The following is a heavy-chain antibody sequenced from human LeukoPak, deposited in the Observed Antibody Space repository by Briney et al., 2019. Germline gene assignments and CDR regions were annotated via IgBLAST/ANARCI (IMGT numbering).Heavy chain of an antibody. J-gene: IGHJ6*03. D-gene: IGHD2-2*01. V-gene: IGHV6-1*01. Sequence: SQTLSLTCAISGDSVSSNSAAWNWIRQSPSRGLEWLGRTYYRSKWYNDYAVSVKSRITINPDTSKNQFSLQLNSVTPEDTAVYYCARAPAGFVPPNYYYMDVWGKGTTVTVSS. CDR1: GDSVSSNSAA. CDR3: ARAPAGFVPPNYYYMDV. CDR2: TYYRSKWYN.